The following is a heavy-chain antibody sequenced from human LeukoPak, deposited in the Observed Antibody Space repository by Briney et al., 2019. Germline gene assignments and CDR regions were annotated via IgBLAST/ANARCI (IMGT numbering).Heavy chain of an antibody. Sequence: PSQTLSLTYTVAGGSIGRGGYYRSWIRQHPGKGLEWIGYIYYSGSTYYNPSLKSRVTISVDTSKNQFSLKLSSVTAADTAVYYCARWPDRRASNWFDPWGQGTLVTVSS. D-gene: IGHD3-22*01. V-gene: IGHV4-31*03. CDR1: GGSIGRGGYY. CDR3: ARWPDRRASNWFDP. J-gene: IGHJ5*02. CDR2: IYYSGST.